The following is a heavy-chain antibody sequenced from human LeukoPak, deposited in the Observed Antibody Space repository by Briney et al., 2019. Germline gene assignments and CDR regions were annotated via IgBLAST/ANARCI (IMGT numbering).Heavy chain of an antibody. V-gene: IGHV4-61*01. Sequence: ETLSLTCTVSGGSVSSGSYYWSWIRQPPGKGLEWIGYIYYSGSTNYNPSLKSRVTISVDTSKNQFSLKLSSVTAADTAIYYCARWLQLDDAFDIWGQGTMVIVSS. J-gene: IGHJ3*02. D-gene: IGHD5-24*01. CDR3: ARWLQLDDAFDI. CDR1: GGSVSSGSYY. CDR2: IYYSGST.